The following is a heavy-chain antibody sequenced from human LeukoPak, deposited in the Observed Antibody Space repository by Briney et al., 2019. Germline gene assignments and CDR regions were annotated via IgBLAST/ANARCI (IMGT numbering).Heavy chain of an antibody. J-gene: IGHJ4*02. CDR1: GFTFSSYG. Sequence: TGGSLRLSCAASGFTFSSYGMNWVRQAPGKGLEWVAIIWYDGTNKYYADPVKGRFTISRDNSKNTVYLQMNSLRAEDTAVYYCARHRFSGYVYFEYWGQGTLVTVPS. CDR3: ARHRFSGYVYFEY. D-gene: IGHD5-12*01. V-gene: IGHV3-33*01. CDR2: IWYDGTNK.